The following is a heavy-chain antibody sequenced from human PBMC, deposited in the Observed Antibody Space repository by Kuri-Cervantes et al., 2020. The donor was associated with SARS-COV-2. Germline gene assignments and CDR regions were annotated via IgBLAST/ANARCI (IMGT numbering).Heavy chain of an antibody. CDR2: IKQDGSEK. CDR1: GFTFSSYE. J-gene: IGHJ4*02. V-gene: IGHV3-7*01. D-gene: IGHD1-26*01. Sequence: GESLKISCVASGFTFSSYEMNWVRQAPGKGLEWVANIKQDGSEKYYVDSVKGRFTVSRDNAKNSLYLQMNSLRAEDTAVYYCARVIVGARGVDYWGQGTLVTVSS. CDR3: ARVIVGARGVDY.